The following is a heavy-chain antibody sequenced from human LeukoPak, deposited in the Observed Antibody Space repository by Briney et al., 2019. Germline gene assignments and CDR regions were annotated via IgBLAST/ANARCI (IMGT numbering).Heavy chain of an antibody. D-gene: IGHD3-10*01. CDR1: GFTFSSYG. CDR3: ASDYGSGCLNLFDP. Sequence: GGSLRLSCAASGFTFSSYGMHWVRQAPGKGLEWVAVIWYDGSNKYYADSVKGRFTISRDNSKNTLYLQMNSLRAEDTAVYYCASDYGSGCLNLFDPWGQGTLVTVSS. CDR2: IWYDGSNK. V-gene: IGHV3-33*01. J-gene: IGHJ5*02.